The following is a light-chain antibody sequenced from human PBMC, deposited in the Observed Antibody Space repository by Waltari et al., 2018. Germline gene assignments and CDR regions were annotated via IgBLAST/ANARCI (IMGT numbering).Light chain of an antibody. Sequence: QSALTQPASVSGSPGQSIPISCTGTSSDVGFYDFVSWFQQHPGKAPNVTIYKVNNRPSGVSNRFSGSKSANTASLTISGLQAEDEADYYCSSYTRRSYWVFGGGTQLTVL. CDR2: KVN. V-gene: IGLV2-14*01. J-gene: IGLJ3*02. CDR1: SSDVGFYDF. CDR3: SSYTRRSYWV.